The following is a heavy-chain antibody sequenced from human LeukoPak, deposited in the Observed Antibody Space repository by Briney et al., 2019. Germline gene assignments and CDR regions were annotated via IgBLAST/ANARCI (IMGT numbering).Heavy chain of an antibody. CDR3: ARASKGLSEY. CDR2: ISSSSTI. V-gene: IGHV3-48*01. J-gene: IGHJ4*02. CDR1: GFTSSSHS. Sequence: GGSLRLSCAASGFTSSSHSMNWVRQAPGRGVEWVSYISSSSTIYYADSVKGRFTGSRDNARNSLYLQMNNLRAEDTAVYYCARASKGLSEYGDQGTLLTVSS.